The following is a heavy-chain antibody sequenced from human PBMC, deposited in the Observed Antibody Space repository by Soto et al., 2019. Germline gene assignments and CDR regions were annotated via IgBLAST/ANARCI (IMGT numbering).Heavy chain of an antibody. CDR1: GFTVTRNY. CDR3: GRGSSDHDGTLRVDY. D-gene: IGHD2-2*01. V-gene: IGHV3-53*02. CDR2: IYSGGNT. Sequence: EVQVVETGGGLIQPGGSLRLSCAASGFTVTRNYMNWVRQAPGKGLEWVSVIYSGGNTYYADSVKGRFTISRDNSKNTLFLQMTGLRVEDTAVYYCGRGSSDHDGTLRVDYWGQGTLVTVSS. J-gene: IGHJ4*02.